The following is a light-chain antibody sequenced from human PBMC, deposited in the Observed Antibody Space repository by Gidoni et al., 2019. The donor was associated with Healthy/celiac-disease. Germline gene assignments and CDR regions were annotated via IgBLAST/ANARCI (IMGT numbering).Light chain of an antibody. V-gene: IGKV3-15*01. CDR1: QSFSSN. CDR3: QQYNNWPFT. Sequence: IFMTPSPATLSVSPGERATLSCRASQSFSSNLAWYQQKPGQAPRLLIYGASTRATGIPARFSGSGSGTEFTLTISSLQSEDFAVYYCQQYNNWPFTFGGGTKVEIK. J-gene: IGKJ4*01. CDR2: GAS.